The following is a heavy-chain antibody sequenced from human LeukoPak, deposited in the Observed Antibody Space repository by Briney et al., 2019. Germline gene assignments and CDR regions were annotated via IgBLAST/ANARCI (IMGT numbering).Heavy chain of an antibody. Sequence: SETLSLTCAVYGGSFSGYYWSWIRQAPGKGLEWIGEINHSGSTNYNPSLKSLVTISVDTSKNQFSLKLSSVTAADTAVYYCARGGSRITMVRGVDNWFDPWGQGTLVTVSS. CDR3: ARGGSRITMVRGVDNWFDP. CDR2: INHSGST. D-gene: IGHD3-10*01. J-gene: IGHJ5*02. CDR1: GGSFSGYY. V-gene: IGHV4-34*01.